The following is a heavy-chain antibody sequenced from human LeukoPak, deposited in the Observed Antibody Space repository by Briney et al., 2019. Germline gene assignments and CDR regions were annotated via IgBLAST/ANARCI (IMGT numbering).Heavy chain of an antibody. CDR1: GGAFSSYA. CDR2: ISPIFGIA. J-gene: IGHJ5*02. V-gene: IGHV1-69*13. D-gene: IGHD3-22*01. CDR3: ARDHPYMSGSYYDSSGYQGWFDP. Sequence: GASVKVSCKASGGAFSSYAISWVRQAPGQGLELMGGISPIFGIANSAQKFQGRVTITADESTTTAYMELSSLRSEDTAVYYCARDHPYMSGSYYDSSGYQGWFDPWGQGALVIVSS.